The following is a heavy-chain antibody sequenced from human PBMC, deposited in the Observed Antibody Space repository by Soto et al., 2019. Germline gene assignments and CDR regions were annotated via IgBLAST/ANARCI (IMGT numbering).Heavy chain of an antibody. J-gene: IGHJ5*02. CDR3: ARDGESGWYYNWFDP. D-gene: IGHD6-19*01. CDR1: GYTFTSYG. CDR2: ISAYNGNT. V-gene: IGHV1-18*01. Sequence: ASVKVSCKASGYTFTSYGISWVRQAPGQGLEWMGWISAYNGNTNYAQKLQGRVTMTTDTSTSTAYMELRSLRSDDTAMYYCARDGESGWYYNWFDPWGQGTLVTVSS.